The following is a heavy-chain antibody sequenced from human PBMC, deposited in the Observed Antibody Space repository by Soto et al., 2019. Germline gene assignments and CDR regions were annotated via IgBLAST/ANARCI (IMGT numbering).Heavy chain of an antibody. CDR2: IYHSGST. D-gene: IGHD5-12*01. J-gene: IGHJ4*02. Sequence: PSETMSLTCAVSGGNISSGGYSWSWIRQPPGKGLEWIGYIYHSGSTYYNPSLKSRVTISVDRSKNQFSLKLSSVTAADTAVYYCAAGGGLPRYYWGQGTLVTVSS. CDR3: AAGGGLPRYY. CDR1: GGNISSGGYS. V-gene: IGHV4-30-2*01.